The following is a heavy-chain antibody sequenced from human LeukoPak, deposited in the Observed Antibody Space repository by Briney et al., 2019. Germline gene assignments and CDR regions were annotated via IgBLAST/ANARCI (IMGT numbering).Heavy chain of an antibody. CDR3: ASFEYSSSLTYYYMDV. D-gene: IGHD6-6*01. J-gene: IGHJ6*03. CDR2: IYYSGST. CDR1: GGSISSGGYS. Sequence: SETLSLTCAVSGGSISSGGYSWSWIRQPPGKGLEWIGYIYYSGSTYYNPSLKSRVTISVDTSKNQFSLKLSSVTAADTAVYYCASFEYSSSLTYYYMDVWGKGTTVTVSS. V-gene: IGHV4-30-4*07.